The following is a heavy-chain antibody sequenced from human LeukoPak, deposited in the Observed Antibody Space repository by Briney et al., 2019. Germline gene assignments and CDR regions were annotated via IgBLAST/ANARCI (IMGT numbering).Heavy chain of an antibody. V-gene: IGHV3-21*01. CDR3: ARSYDFWSYYFDY. CDR1: GFTFSSYS. D-gene: IGHD3-3*01. CDR2: ISSSSSYI. J-gene: IGHJ4*02. Sequence: GGSLRLSCAASGFTFSSYSMNWVRQAPGKGLEWVSSISSSSSYIYYADSVKGRFTISRDNAKNSLYLQMNSLRAEDTAVYYCARSYDFWSYYFDYWGQGTLVTVSS.